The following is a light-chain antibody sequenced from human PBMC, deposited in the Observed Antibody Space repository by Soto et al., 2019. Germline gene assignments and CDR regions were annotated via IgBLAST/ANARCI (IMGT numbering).Light chain of an antibody. V-gene: IGKV1-5*01. CDR3: QQYDSFSVT. Sequence: DIQMTQSPSSLSASVGDRVNITCRASQSITRYLNWHQQKPGKAPKLLIYDVSALKRGVPPRFSGSGSGTEFTLTISSLQPEDFATYYCQQYDSFSVTFGQGTKVDIK. CDR2: DVS. J-gene: IGKJ1*01. CDR1: QSITRY.